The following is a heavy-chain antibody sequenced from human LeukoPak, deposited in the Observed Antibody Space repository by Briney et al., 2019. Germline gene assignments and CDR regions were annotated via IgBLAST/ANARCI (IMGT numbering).Heavy chain of an antibody. CDR1: RGSISSYY. CDR3: AVPQEDGPTQDYYYGMDV. Sequence: SETLSLTCTVSRGSISSYYWSWIRQPPGKGLEWIGYIYYSGSTNYNPSLKSRVTISVGTSKNQFSLKLSSVTAADTAVYYCAVPQEDGPTQDYYYGMDVWGQGTTVTVSS. CDR2: IYYSGST. V-gene: IGHV4-59*01. J-gene: IGHJ6*02. D-gene: IGHD2-15*01.